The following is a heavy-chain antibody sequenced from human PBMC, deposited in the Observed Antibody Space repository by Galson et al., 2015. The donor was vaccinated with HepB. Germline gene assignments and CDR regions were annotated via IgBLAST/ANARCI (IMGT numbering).Heavy chain of an antibody. CDR2: ISGSGGST. V-gene: IGHV3-23*01. CDR3: ANRKYCSGGSCSYFDY. J-gene: IGHJ4*02. CDR1: GFTFSNAW. Sequence: SLRLSCAASGFTFSNAWMSWVRQAPGKGLEWVSAISGSGGSTYYADSVKGRFTISRDNSKNTLYLQMNSLRAEDTAVYYCANRKYCSGGSCSYFDYWGQGTLVTVSS. D-gene: IGHD2-15*01.